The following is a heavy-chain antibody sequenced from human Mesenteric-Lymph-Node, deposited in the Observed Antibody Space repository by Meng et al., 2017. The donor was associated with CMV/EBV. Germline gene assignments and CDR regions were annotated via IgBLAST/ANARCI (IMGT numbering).Heavy chain of an antibody. CDR3: ATLKGYGMDV. Sequence: LSLTCAASGLTFSSYDMSWVRQAPGKGLEWVSVIYSGGSRTYNADSVKGRFTISRENSKNTLCLQMNSLRAEDTAVYYCATLKGYGMDVWGQGTTVTVSS. V-gene: IGHV3-23*03. CDR1: GLTFSSYD. J-gene: IGHJ6*02. CDR2: IYSGGSRT.